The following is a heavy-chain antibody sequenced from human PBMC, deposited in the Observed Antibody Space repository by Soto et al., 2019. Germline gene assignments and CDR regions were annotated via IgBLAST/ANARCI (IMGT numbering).Heavy chain of an antibody. CDR2: IHYSGSA. CDR3: ARDQNGSPHFDY. J-gene: IGHJ4*02. Sequence: SETLSLTCPVSGGSISSYYWSWIRQPPGKGLEWIGYIHYSGSANYNPSLMSRVTISVDSSKNQFSLKLSSVTAADTAVYYCARDQNGSPHFDYWGQGTLVTVSS. D-gene: IGHD1-26*01. CDR1: GGSISSYY. V-gene: IGHV4-59*01.